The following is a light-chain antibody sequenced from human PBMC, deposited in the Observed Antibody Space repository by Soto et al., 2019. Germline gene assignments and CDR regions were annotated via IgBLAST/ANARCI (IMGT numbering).Light chain of an antibody. J-gene: IGLJ7*01. V-gene: IGLV1-40*01. Sequence: QYVLTQPPSVSGAPGQRVTISCTGSSYDIGAGYDVHWYQQLPGTAPKLLIYGNSNRPSGVPDRFSGSKSGTSASLAITGLQAEDEADYYCQSYDSSLSGAVFGGGTQLTDL. CDR3: QSYDSSLSGAV. CDR1: SYDIGAGYD. CDR2: GNS.